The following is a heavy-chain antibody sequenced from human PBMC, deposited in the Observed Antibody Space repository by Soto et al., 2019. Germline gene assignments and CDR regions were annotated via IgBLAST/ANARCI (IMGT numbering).Heavy chain of an antibody. D-gene: IGHD5-12*01. V-gene: IGHV1-69*04. CDR3: VRDSPIGSTYSGYDGIDY. J-gene: IGHJ4*02. CDR1: GYTFTSYG. CDR2: IIPLLDIT. Sequence: GASVTVSCKASGYTFTSYGISWVRQAHGQGLEWMGRIIPLLDITNYAQKFQGRVTITADKSTSTAYMELNSLRSEDTAVYYCVRDSPIGSTYSGYDGIDYWGQGTLVTVSS.